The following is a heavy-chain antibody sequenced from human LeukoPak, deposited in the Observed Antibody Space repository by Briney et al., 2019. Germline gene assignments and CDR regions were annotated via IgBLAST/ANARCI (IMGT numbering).Heavy chain of an antibody. Sequence: ASVKVSCKASGYTFTSYDINWVRQATGQGLEWMGWMNPNSGNTGYAQKFQGRVTITRNTFISTAYMELSSLRSEDTAVYYCARAWGVGPHVLLWFGESPYYDAFDIWGQGTMVTVSS. CDR1: GYTFTSYD. CDR3: ARAWGVGPHVLLWFGESPYYDAFDI. V-gene: IGHV1-8*03. J-gene: IGHJ3*02. CDR2: MNPNSGNT. D-gene: IGHD3-10*01.